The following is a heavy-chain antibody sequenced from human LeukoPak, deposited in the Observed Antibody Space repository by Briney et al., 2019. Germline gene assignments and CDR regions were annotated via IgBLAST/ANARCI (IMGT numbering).Heavy chain of an antibody. Sequence: GASVKVSCKASGYTFTSYAFSWVRQAPGQGLEWMGWINPNSGGTNYAQKFQGRVTMTRDTSISTAYMELSRLRSDDTAVYYCAREYVNGAARPDNFDYWGQGTLVTVSS. CDR3: AREYVNGAARPDNFDY. CDR1: GYTFTSYA. J-gene: IGHJ4*02. V-gene: IGHV1-2*02. D-gene: IGHD6-6*01. CDR2: INPNSGGT.